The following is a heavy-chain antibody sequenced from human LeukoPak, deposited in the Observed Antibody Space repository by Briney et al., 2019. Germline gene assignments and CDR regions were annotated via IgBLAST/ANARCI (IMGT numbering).Heavy chain of an antibody. D-gene: IGHD6-13*01. CDR2: ILYDGSNK. Sequence: RVLRPSCAASGSTFTSYAMHWVGQAPGKGLEWVAVILYDGSNKYYAASVKGRFTISRDNSKNTLYLQMNSLRAEDTAVYYCARDGLLVRGIAAVGTEDTFYYYYMDVWGKGTTVTVSS. J-gene: IGHJ6*03. V-gene: IGHV3-30*04. CDR3: ARDGLLVRGIAAVGTEDTFYYYYMDV. CDR1: GSTFTSYA.